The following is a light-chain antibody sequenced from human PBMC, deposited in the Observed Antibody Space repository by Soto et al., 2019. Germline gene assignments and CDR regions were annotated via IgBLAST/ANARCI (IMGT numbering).Light chain of an antibody. J-gene: IGKJ5*01. CDR2: GAS. CDR3: QQANSFPIT. CDR1: QGISSW. Sequence: DIQMTQSPSSMSASVGDTVTIACRASQGISSWLAWYQQKPGKAPNLLIYGASNLQSGVPSRFSGSGSGTDFTLTISTLQPEDFATYYCQQANSFPITFGQGTRLEIK. V-gene: IGKV1-12*01.